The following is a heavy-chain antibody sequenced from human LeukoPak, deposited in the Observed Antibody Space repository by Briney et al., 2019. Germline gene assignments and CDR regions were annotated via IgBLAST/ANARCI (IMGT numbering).Heavy chain of an antibody. D-gene: IGHD5-18*01. J-gene: IGHJ6*02. CDR2: ISYDGSNK. V-gene: IGHV3-30*04. Sequence: GGSLRLSCAASGFTFSSYAMHWVRRAPGKGLEWVAVISYDGSNKYYADSVKGRFTISRDNSKNTLYLQMNSLRAEDTAVYYCARDAAMVTGHYYYYYGMDVWGQGTTVTVSS. CDR3: ARDAAMVTGHYYYYYGMDV. CDR1: GFTFSSYA.